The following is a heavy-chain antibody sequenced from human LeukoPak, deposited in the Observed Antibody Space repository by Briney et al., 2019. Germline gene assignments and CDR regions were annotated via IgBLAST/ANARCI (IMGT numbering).Heavy chain of an antibody. D-gene: IGHD2-2*01. J-gene: IGHJ5*02. CDR3: ARAYCTRTSCYVDP. CDR2: ISYRGST. V-gene: IGHV4-61*01. Sequence: SGTLSLTCTVSGGSVKSDSSYWSWIRQSPGKGLEWIGYISYRGSTNSNPSLRSRVTISLDTSKNQFSLKLSSVTAADTALYYCARAYCTRTSCYVDPWGQGTLVTVSS. CDR1: GGSVKSDSSY.